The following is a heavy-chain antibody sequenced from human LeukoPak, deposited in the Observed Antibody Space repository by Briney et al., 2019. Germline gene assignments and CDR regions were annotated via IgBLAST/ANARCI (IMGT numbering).Heavy chain of an antibody. Sequence: PSETLSLTCTVSGGSISSYYWSWIRQPPGKGLEWIGYIYYSGSTNYNPSLKSRVTISVDTSKNQFSLKLSSVTAADTAVYYRARDYSSGGYSYKYYYMDVWGKGTTVTVSS. D-gene: IGHD5-18*01. CDR3: ARDYSSGGYSYKYYYMDV. CDR2: IYYSGST. V-gene: IGHV4-59*01. CDR1: GGSISSYY. J-gene: IGHJ6*03.